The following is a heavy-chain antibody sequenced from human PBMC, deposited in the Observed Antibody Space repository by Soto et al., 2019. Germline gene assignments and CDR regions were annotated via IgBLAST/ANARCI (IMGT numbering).Heavy chain of an antibody. Sequence: GGFLRLSCAASGFTFSSYGMHWVRQAPGKGLEWVAVIWYDGSNKYYADSVKGRFTISRDNSKNTLYLQMNSLRAEDTAVYYCARERDIVVVPAAKSDAFDIWGQGTMVTVSS. CDR1: GFTFSSYG. CDR3: ARERDIVVVPAAKSDAFDI. D-gene: IGHD2-2*01. J-gene: IGHJ3*02. CDR2: IWYDGSNK. V-gene: IGHV3-33*08.